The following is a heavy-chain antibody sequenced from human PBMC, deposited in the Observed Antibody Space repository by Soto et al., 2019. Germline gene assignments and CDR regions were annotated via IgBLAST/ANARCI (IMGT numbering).Heavy chain of an antibody. CDR3: SKEMGSGTNKFALDV. V-gene: IGHV3-23*01. Sequence: GGSPRLSCAASGFTFTTYVMRWVRQAPGKGLEWVSTISASGDGTYYADSVKGRFPISRDNSKNTLSLQMTSLRADDTAVYYCSKEMGSGTNKFALDVWGQGTTVTVSS. D-gene: IGHD3-10*01. CDR2: ISASGDGT. J-gene: IGHJ6*02. CDR1: GFTFTTYV.